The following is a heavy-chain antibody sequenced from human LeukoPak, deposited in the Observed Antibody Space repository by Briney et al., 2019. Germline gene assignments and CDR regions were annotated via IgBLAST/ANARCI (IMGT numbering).Heavy chain of an antibody. J-gene: IGHJ4*02. D-gene: IGHD4-17*01. CDR2: IYSGGST. CDR3: ARAGDYGDCFDY. Sequence: GGSLRLSCAASGFTVSSNYMSWVRQAPGKGPEWVSVIYSGGSTYYADSVKGRFTISRDNSKNTLYLQMNSLRAEDTAVYYCARAGDYGDCFDYWGQGTLVTVSS. V-gene: IGHV3-53*01. CDR1: GFTVSSNY.